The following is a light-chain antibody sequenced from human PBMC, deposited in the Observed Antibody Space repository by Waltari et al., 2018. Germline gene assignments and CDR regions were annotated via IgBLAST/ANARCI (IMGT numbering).Light chain of an antibody. Sequence: QLVLTQSPSASASLGASVKLTCTLSSGHSSDAIAWHPQQPEEGPRFLMKLNSDGTHSKGDGVPDRFSGSSSGAERYLTISSLQSEDEADYYCQSWGTGIQVFGGGSKLTVL. V-gene: IGLV4-69*01. J-gene: IGLJ2*01. CDR3: QSWGTGIQV. CDR2: LNSDGTH. CDR1: SGHSSDA.